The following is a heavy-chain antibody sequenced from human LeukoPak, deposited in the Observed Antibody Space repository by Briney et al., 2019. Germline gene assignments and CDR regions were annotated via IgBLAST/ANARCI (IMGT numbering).Heavy chain of an antibody. Sequence: PRASVTVSCKASGYTFTSYDINWVRQAAGQGLEWMGWMNPNSGNTVYAQKFQGRVTMTRNTSISTAYMELSSLRSEDTAVYYCARGSGVLPDYWGQGTLVTVSS. CDR3: ARGSGVLPDY. J-gene: IGHJ4*02. CDR2: MNPNSGNT. D-gene: IGHD3-10*01. CDR1: GYTFTSYD. V-gene: IGHV1-8*01.